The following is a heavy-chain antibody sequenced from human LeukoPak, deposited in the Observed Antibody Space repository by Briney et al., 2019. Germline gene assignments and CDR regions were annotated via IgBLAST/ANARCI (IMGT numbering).Heavy chain of an antibody. Sequence: GSLRLSCAASGFTFNIYAMSWVRQAPGKGLEWVSSIRSSGDYTYYEDSVKGRFTISRDNSKNTLYLQMNSLRAEDTAIYYCAKDRPNYYESNGHYYRRDGDYWGQGTLVTVSS. CDR1: GFTFNIYA. CDR2: IRSSGDYT. CDR3: AKDRPNYYESNGHYYRRDGDY. J-gene: IGHJ4*02. D-gene: IGHD3-22*01. V-gene: IGHV3-23*01.